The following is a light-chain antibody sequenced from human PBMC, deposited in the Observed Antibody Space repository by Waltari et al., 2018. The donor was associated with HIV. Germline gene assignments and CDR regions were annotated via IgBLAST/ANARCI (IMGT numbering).Light chain of an antibody. CDR2: KGS. J-gene: IGLJ2*01. CDR3: YSAADNIVL. V-gene: IGLV3-27*01. Sequence: SYELTQPSSVSVSPGQTARIACSGDILAKKVARWFQQNPGQAPVLILYKGSERPSGSPERFSGSISGTTVTLTISGAQVDDEADYYCYSAADNIVLFGGGTKLTVL. CDR1: ILAKKV.